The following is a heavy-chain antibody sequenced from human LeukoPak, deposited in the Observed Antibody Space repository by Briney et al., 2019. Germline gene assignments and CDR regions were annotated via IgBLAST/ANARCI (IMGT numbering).Heavy chain of an antibody. CDR2: INSGGST. D-gene: IGHD2-21*01. V-gene: IGHV3-53*01. CDR1: GFTVSSNY. J-gene: IGHJ4*02. CDR3: ARDLFH. Sequence: GGSLGLSCAASGFTVSSNYMSWVRQPPGKGLEWVSVINSGGSTNYADSVKGRFTISRDNSKNTLYLQMSSLRAEDTAVYYCARDLFHWGQGTLVTVSS.